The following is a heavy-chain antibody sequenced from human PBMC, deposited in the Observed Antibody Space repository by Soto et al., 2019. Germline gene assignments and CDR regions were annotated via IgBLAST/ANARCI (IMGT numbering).Heavy chain of an antibody. CDR1: GFTVSSNY. D-gene: IGHD2-15*01. V-gene: IGHV3-53*01. J-gene: IGHJ4*02. CDR3: ARACSGGSCYLDY. CDR2: IYSGGST. Sequence: GGSLRLSCAASGFTVSSNYMSWVRQAPGKGLEWVSVIYSGGSTYYADSVKGRFTISRDNSKNTLYLQMNSLRAEDTAVYYCARACSGGSCYLDYWGQGTLVTVSS.